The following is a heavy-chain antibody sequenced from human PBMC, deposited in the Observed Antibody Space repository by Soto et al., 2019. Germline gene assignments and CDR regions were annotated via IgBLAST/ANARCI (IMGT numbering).Heavy chain of an antibody. CDR2: IYYSGST. V-gene: IGHV4-59*01. Sequence: SETLSLTCSVAGGSSSSYYWSWIRQPPGKGLEWIGYIYYSGSTNYNPSLKSRVTISVDTSKNQFSLKLSSVTAADTAVYYCARSEGYSSSSPRTPTSAFDYWGQGTLVTVSS. D-gene: IGHD6-13*01. J-gene: IGHJ4*02. CDR3: ARSEGYSSSSPRTPTSAFDY. CDR1: GGSSSSYY.